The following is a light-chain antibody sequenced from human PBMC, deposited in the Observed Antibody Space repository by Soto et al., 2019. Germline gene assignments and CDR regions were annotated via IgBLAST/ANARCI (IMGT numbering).Light chain of an antibody. J-gene: IGKJ1*01. Sequence: EMVLTQSPGSLSLSPGERATLSCRASQSVTTGYLAWYQQRPGQAPRLLIYDASKRATGIPDRFSGSGSGIDFILTITRLEPEDFAVYYCQQYGGSPVPFGQGTKVEIK. CDR2: DAS. V-gene: IGKV3-20*01. CDR3: QQYGGSPVP. CDR1: QSVTTGY.